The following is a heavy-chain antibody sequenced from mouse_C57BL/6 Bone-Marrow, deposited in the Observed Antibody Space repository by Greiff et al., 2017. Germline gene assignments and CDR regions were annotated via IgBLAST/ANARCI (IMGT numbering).Heavy chain of an antibody. CDR2: INPNNGGT. CDR1: GYTFTDYY. Sequence: EVQLQQSGPELVKPGASVKISCKASGYTFTDYYMNWVKQSHGKSLEWIGDINPNNGGTSYNQKFKGKATLTVDKSSSTAYMELRSLTSEDSAVYYCARGDYGSSACYFDVWGTGTTVTVSS. D-gene: IGHD1-1*01. CDR3: ARGDYGSSACYFDV. V-gene: IGHV1-26*01. J-gene: IGHJ1*03.